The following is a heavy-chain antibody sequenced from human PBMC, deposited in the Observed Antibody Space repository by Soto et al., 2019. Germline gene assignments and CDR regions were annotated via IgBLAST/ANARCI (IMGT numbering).Heavy chain of an antibody. Sequence: SETLSLTCAVSGYSISSSNWWGWIRQPPGNGLEWIGYIYYSGSTYYNPSLKSRVTMSVDTSKNQFSLKLSSVTAVDTAVYYCATNLRGDYYDSSGYYSIQHWGQGTLVTVS. J-gene: IGHJ1*01. CDR1: GYSISSSNW. D-gene: IGHD3-22*01. CDR2: IYYSGST. V-gene: IGHV4-28*01. CDR3: ATNLRGDYYDSSGYYSIQH.